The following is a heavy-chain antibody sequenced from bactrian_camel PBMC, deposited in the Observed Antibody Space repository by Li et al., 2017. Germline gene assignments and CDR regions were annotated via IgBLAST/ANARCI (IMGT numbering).Heavy chain of an antibody. CDR3: VADETCVRWYLPAGSADFGA. D-gene: IGHD2*01. CDR1: GAISSPYC. Sequence: HVQLVESGGGSVQAGGSLRLSCVASGAISSPYCMGWFRQVPGEEREGVAAIDTDEKIVYADSVKGRFTITKDNAENSLYLQMDSLTLEDTAMYYCVADETCVRWYLPAGSADFGAWGQGTQVTVS. CDR2: IDTDEKI. V-gene: IGHV3S53*01. J-gene: IGHJ6*01.